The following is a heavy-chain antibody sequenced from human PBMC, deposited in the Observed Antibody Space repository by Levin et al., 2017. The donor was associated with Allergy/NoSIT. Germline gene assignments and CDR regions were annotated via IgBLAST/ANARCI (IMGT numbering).Heavy chain of an antibody. Sequence: SLKISCAASGFTFDNYAMHWVRQTPGKGLEWVSGISWNSAKIGYGDSVKGRFTISRDNAKNSLYLQMNSLRAEDTAFYYCVKDIQTPEAPGMVLQFWGQGTLVMVSS. CDR3: VKDIQTPEAPGMVLQF. CDR2: ISWNSAKI. D-gene: IGHD4-11*01. J-gene: IGHJ1*01. CDR1: GFTFDNYA. V-gene: IGHV3-9*01.